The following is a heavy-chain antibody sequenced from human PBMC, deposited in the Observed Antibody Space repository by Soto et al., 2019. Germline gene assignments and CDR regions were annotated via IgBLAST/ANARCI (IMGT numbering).Heavy chain of an antibody. CDR3: ARRTGYSDSSGYYSD. Sequence: QVQLVQSGAEVKKPGSSVKVSCKASGGTFSSYTISWVRQAPGQGLEWMGRIIPILGIANYAQKFQGRVTITADKSTSTAYMELSSLRSEDTAVDYCARRTGYSDSSGYYSDWGQGTLVTVSS. J-gene: IGHJ4*02. CDR1: GGTFSSYT. CDR2: IIPILGIA. V-gene: IGHV1-69*02. D-gene: IGHD3-22*01.